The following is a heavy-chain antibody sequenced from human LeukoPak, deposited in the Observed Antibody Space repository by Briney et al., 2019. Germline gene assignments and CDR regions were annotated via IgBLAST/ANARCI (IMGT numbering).Heavy chain of an antibody. CDR3: ARSRSTGYPYYFEY. J-gene: IGHJ4*02. Sequence: ASVKVSCKASGGTFSSYAINWVRQATGQGLEWMGWMNPNSGSTGYAQKFQGRVTITRNTSISTAYMELSGLRSEDTAVYYCARSRSTGYPYYFEYWGQGTLVTVSS. D-gene: IGHD5-12*01. CDR1: GGTFSSYA. CDR2: MNPNSGST. V-gene: IGHV1-8*03.